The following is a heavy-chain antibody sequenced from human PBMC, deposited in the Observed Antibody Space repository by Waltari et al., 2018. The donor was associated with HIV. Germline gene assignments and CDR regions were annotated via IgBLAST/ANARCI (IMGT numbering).Heavy chain of an antibody. CDR3: ARDRQGTVTKDFDY. J-gene: IGHJ4*02. D-gene: IGHD4-17*01. Sequence: EVQLVESGGGLVKPGGSLRRSGADSGFAFSSTTMNWVRQAPGKGLEWVSSISSSSTFIYYADSVKGRFTISRDNAKNSLYLQMNSLRAEDTAVYYCARDRQGTVTKDFDYWGQGTLVTVSS. CDR2: ISSSSTFI. CDR1: GFAFSSTT. V-gene: IGHV3-21*01.